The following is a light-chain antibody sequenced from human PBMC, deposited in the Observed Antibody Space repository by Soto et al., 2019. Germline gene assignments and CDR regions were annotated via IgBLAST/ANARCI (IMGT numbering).Light chain of an antibody. J-gene: IGKJ1*01. V-gene: IGKV1-39*01. CDR2: ASS. Sequence: DVQMTQSPSSLSACVGDSVTSTCRSSQTVKTYLNWYQHKPGKAPQLLIYASSRLQTGVASRFSGSGSGTYFSLTISSLQPEDFATYYCQQTSTTPGTFGQGTKVEIK. CDR1: QTVKTY. CDR3: QQTSTTPGT.